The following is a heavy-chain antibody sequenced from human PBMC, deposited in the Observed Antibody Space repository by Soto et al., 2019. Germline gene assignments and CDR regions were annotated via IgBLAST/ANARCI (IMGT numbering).Heavy chain of an antibody. CDR1: GGSISSYY. J-gene: IGHJ6*02. V-gene: IGHV4-59*08. Sequence: PSETLSLTCTVSGGSISSYYWSWIRQPPGKGLEWIGYIYYSGSTNYNPSLKSRVTISVDTSKNQFSLKLSSVTAADTAVYYCARHKGGYYSGVDVWGQGTTVTVSS. CDR2: IYYSGST. D-gene: IGHD3-16*01. CDR3: ARHKGGYYSGVDV.